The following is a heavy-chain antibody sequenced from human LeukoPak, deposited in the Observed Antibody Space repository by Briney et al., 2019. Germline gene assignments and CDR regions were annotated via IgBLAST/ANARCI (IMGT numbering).Heavy chain of an antibody. J-gene: IGHJ4*02. CDR2: IKQDGSEK. CDR3: VRERTNYYDSSGYY. CDR1: GFTFSSYW. D-gene: IGHD3-22*01. V-gene: IGHV3-7*05. Sequence: GGSLRLSCAASGFTFSSYWMSWVRQAPGKGLEWVANIKQDGSEKYYVDSVKGRFTISRDNAKNSLYLEMNSLRAEDTAVYYCVRERTNYYDSSGYYWGQGTLVTVSS.